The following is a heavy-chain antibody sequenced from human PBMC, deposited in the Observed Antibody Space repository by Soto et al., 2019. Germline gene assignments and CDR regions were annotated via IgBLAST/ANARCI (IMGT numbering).Heavy chain of an antibody. CDR1: CYTFTSYG. D-gene: IGHD3-22*01. J-gene: IGHJ4*02. CDR3: ARDHSHYYDNSGYFSFDY. CDR2: ISTYNGNT. Sequence: SVKVSFKASCYTFTSYGISWVRQAPVQGLEWMGWISTYNGNTNFAQKFQGRVLMTTETSTSTGYMELRRLRSDDTAVYFCARDHSHYYDNSGYFSFDYWGQGTLVTVYS. V-gene: IGHV1-18*01.